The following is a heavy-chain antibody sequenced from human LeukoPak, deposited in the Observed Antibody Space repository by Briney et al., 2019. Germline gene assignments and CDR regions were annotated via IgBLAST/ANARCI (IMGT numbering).Heavy chain of an antibody. CDR2: IRFDDTSK. V-gene: IGHV3-30*02. Sequence: GGSLRLSCAASGFTFSNYGMHWVRQAPGKGLEWVAFIRFDDTSKFYADSVKGRFTTFRDNSKNMLSLQMNSLRVEDTAVYYCAKDLKVGATYYYYMDVWGKGTTVSVSS. J-gene: IGHJ6*03. D-gene: IGHD1-26*01. CDR1: GFTFSNYG. CDR3: AKDLKVGATYYYYMDV.